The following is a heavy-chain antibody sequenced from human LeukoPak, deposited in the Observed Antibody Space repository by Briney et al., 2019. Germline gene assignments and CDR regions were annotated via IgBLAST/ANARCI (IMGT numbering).Heavy chain of an antibody. CDR1: GYTLTELS. CDR3: ARRLYSGYDWGSIED. Sequence: ASVKVSCKVSGYTLTELSMHWVRQAPGQGLEWMGRIIPILGIANYAQKFQGRVTITADKSTSTAYMELSSLRSEDTAVYYCARRLYSGYDWGSIEDWGQGTLVTVSS. CDR2: IIPILGIA. V-gene: IGHV1-69*02. J-gene: IGHJ4*02. D-gene: IGHD5-12*01.